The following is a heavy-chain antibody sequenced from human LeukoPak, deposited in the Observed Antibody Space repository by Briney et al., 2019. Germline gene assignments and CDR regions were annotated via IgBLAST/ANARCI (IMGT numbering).Heavy chain of an antibody. CDR2: IYYSGST. V-gene: IGHV4-59*01. J-gene: IGHJ4*02. CDR1: GVSISSYY. CDR3: ARGPPYYYDSSGYYDY. Sequence: SETLSLTCTVSGVSISSYYWSWIRQPPGKGLEWIGYIYYSGSTNYNPSLKSRVTISVDTSKNQFSLKLSSVTAADTAVYYCARGPPYYYDSSGYYDYWGQGTLVTVSS. D-gene: IGHD3-22*01.